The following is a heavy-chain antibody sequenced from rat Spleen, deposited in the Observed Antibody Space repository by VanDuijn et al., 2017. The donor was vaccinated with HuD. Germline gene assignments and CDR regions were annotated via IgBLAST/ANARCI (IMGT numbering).Heavy chain of an antibody. Sequence: EVQLVESGGGLVQPGRSLKLSCAASGFTFSNYGMHWIRQAPTKGLEWVASISPSGGSTYYRDSVKGRFTISRDNAKSTQYLQMDSLRSEDTATYYCTTAAISTTDYYYGYWYFDFWGPGTMVTVSS. CDR2: ISPSGGST. V-gene: IGHV5-19*01. CDR1: GFTFSNYG. CDR3: TTAAISTTDYYYGYWYFDF. D-gene: IGHD1-6*01. J-gene: IGHJ1*01.